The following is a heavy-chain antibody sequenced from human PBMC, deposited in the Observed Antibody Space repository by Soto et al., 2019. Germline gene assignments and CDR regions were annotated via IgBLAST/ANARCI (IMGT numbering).Heavy chain of an antibody. D-gene: IGHD5-12*01. CDR2: INHSGST. CDR3: ARGWLGNLDY. CDR1: GGSFSGYY. J-gene: IGHJ4*02. Sequence: QVQLQQWGAGLLKPSETLSLTCAVYGGSFSGYYWSWIRQPPGKGLEWIGEINHSGSTNYNPSLKRRVTISVDTSKNQFSLKLSSVTAADTAVYYCARGWLGNLDYWGQGTLVTVSS. V-gene: IGHV4-34*01.